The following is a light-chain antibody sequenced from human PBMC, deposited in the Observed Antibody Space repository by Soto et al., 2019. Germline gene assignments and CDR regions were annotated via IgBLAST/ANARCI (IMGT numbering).Light chain of an antibody. J-gene: IGKJ4*01. Sequence: EIVMTHSPATLSVSPGERATLSCRASQSVRSNLAWYQQKPGQSPRLLIYGASTRPTGIPDRFSGSGSGTEFSLTISSLQSEDFAVYYCQQYDSWPLTFGGGTKVDIK. CDR3: QQYDSWPLT. V-gene: IGKV3D-15*01. CDR2: GAS. CDR1: QSVRSN.